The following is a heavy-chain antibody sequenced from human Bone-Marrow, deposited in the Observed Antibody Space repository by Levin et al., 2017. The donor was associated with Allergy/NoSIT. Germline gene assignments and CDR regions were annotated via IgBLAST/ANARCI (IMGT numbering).Heavy chain of an antibody. J-gene: IGHJ5*02. Sequence: PSETLSLTCTVSGGSISSSSYYWGWIRQPPGKGLEWIGSIYYSGSTYYNPSLKSRVTISVDTSKKQFSLKLSSVTAADTAVYYCARVIQKSPEKIAVMVRGGWGWFDPWGQGTLVTVSS. CDR1: GGSISSSSYY. D-gene: IGHD3-10*01. CDR2: IYYSGST. V-gene: IGHV4-39*01. CDR3: ARVIQKSPEKIAVMVRGGWGWFDP.